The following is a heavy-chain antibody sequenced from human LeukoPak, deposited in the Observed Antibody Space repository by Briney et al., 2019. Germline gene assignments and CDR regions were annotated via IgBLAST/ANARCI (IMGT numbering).Heavy chain of an antibody. CDR1: GGSISTSTYY. Sequence: SETLSLTCTVAGGSISTSTYYWGWIRQPPGKGLDRIGNIYYGGSTYYNPSLKSRVAISIDTSKNQFSLKLTSVTAADTAVYYCARGWFGEFPFDYWGQGTLVTVSS. D-gene: IGHD3-10*01. CDR2: IYYGGST. V-gene: IGHV4-39*07. CDR3: ARGWFGEFPFDY. J-gene: IGHJ4*02.